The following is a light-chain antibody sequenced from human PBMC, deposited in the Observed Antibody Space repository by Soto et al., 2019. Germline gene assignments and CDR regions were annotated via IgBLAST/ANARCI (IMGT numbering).Light chain of an antibody. CDR2: DDS. V-gene: IGLV3-21*02. CDR3: QVWDSSTVV. Sequence: SYELTQPPSVSVAPGQTAMITCGGNNIGNKSVHWYQQRPGQAPVLVVYDDSDRPSGIPDRLSGSNSENTATLTISRVEAGDEADFYCQVWDSSTVVFGGGTKLTVL. J-gene: IGLJ2*01. CDR1: NIGNKS.